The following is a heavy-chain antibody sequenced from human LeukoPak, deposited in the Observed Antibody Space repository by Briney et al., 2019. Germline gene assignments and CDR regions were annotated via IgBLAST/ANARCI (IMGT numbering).Heavy chain of an antibody. J-gene: IGHJ3*02. D-gene: IGHD4-23*01. Sequence: SETLSLTCTVSGGSISSSSYYWGWIRQPPGKGLEWIGSIYYSVSTYYNPSLKSRVTISVDTSKNQFSLKLSSVTAADTAVYYCARGFGGNTGDDAFDIWGQGTMVTVSS. CDR1: GGSISSSSYY. CDR2: IYYSVST. CDR3: ARGFGGNTGDDAFDI. V-gene: IGHV4-39*07.